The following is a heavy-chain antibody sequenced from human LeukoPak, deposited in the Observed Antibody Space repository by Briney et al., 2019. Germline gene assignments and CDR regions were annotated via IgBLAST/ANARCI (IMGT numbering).Heavy chain of an antibody. CDR2: IIPILGIA. D-gene: IGHD3-22*01. Sequence: GASVNVSCKASGGTFSSYVISWVRQAPGQGLEWMGRIIPILGIANYAQKFQGRVTITADKSTTTAYMELSSLRSEDTAVYYCASRQDSSGYYYFDYWGQGTLVTVSS. V-gene: IGHV1-69*04. CDR1: GGTFSSYV. CDR3: ASRQDSSGYYYFDY. J-gene: IGHJ4*02.